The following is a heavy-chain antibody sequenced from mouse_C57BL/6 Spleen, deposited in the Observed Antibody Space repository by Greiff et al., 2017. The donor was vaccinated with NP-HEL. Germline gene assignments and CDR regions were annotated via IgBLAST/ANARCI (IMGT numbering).Heavy chain of an antibody. CDR3: AKEGLGTTVVAPYFDY. J-gene: IGHJ2*01. CDR1: GFSLTSYG. V-gene: IGHV2-5*01. D-gene: IGHD1-1*01. CDR2: IWRGGST. Sequence: VQGVESGPGLVQPSQSLSITCTVSGFSLTSYGVHWVRQSPGKGLEWLGVIWRGGSTDYNAAFMSRLSITKDNSKSQVFFKMNSLQADDTAIYYCAKEGLGTTVVAPYFDYWGQGTTLTVSS.